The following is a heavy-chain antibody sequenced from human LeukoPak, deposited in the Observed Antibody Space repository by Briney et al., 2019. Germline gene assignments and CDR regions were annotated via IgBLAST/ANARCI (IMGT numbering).Heavy chain of an antibody. CDR3: ARYSWSASTPGSWFDP. CDR2: IYNNGNN. D-gene: IGHD2-15*01. J-gene: IGHJ5*02. CDR1: GGSAISYF. V-gene: IGHV4-59*08. Sequence: SETLSLTCTVSGGSAISYFWSWIRQPPGKGLDWIGYIYNNGNNNYNPSLKSRISISVDTSKNQISLKLSSVTAADTAVYYCARYSWSASTPGSWFDPWGQGTLVTVSP.